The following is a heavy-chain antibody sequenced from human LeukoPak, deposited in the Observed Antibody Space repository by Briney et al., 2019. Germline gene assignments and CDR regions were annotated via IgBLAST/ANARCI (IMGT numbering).Heavy chain of an antibody. J-gene: IGHJ4*02. Sequence: PGGSLRLSCAASGFTFSSYAMSWVRQAPGKGLEWVSAISGSGGSTHYADSVKGRFTISRDNSKNTLYLQMNSLRAEDTAVYYCANVDMDTAMAYFDYWGQGTLVTVSS. CDR2: ISGSGGST. CDR1: GFTFSSYA. D-gene: IGHD5-18*01. CDR3: ANVDMDTAMAYFDY. V-gene: IGHV3-23*01.